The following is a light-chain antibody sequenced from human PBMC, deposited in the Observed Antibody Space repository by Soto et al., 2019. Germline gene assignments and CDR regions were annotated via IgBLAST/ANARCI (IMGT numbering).Light chain of an antibody. Sequence: EIGLTQSPGTLSLSPGERATLSCRASQSVSSSYLAWYQQKPGQAPRLLIYGASSRATGIPDRFSGSGSGTDFTLTISRLEPEDFAVYYCQQYGSYPRPCGQGTKLEIK. CDR3: QQYGSYPRP. CDR1: QSVSSSY. J-gene: IGKJ2*01. CDR2: GAS. V-gene: IGKV3-20*01.